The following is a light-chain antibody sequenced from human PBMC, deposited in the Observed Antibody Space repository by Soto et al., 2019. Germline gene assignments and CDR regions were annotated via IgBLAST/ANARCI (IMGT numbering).Light chain of an antibody. V-gene: IGKV1-39*01. CDR3: QQSSDSPQT. Sequence: QMTQSPSSLSTSVGDRVTITCRASQSIATFLNWYQQKLGKAPKLLIYATSNLKGGVPSRFSGSGSGTDFTLTISSLQPEDFASYYCQQSSDSPQTFGQGTKVEI. CDR1: QSIATF. J-gene: IGKJ1*01. CDR2: ATS.